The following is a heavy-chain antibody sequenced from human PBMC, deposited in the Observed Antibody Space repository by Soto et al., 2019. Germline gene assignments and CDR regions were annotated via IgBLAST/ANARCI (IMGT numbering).Heavy chain of an antibody. CDR3: VRVLGGDPFYGMDF. D-gene: IGHD2-21*02. CDR1: GNSITSYY. V-gene: IGHV4-59*01. CDR2: IYHAGST. J-gene: IGHJ6*02. Sequence: PSETLSLTCTVSGNSITSYYWSWIRQPPGKGLEWIGYIYHAGSTNYNPSLKSRVTVSEDTAKNQLSLKLTSVTAADTAVYYCVRVLGGDPFYGMDFWGQGTKVTVSS.